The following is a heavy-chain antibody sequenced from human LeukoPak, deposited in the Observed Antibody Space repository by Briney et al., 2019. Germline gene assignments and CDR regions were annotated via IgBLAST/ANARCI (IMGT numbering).Heavy chain of an antibody. V-gene: IGHV3-74*01. CDR2: INPDGGRI. J-gene: IGHJ4*02. D-gene: IGHD3-10*01. Sequence: GGSLRLSCAASGFTFSNYWMHWVRQAPGKGLVWVSRINPDGGRISYADSVQGRLTISRDNSKNTLYLQMNSLRAEDTAVYYCAREGYSMVRGVDLHRGGPLLRYWGQGTLVTVSS. CDR3: AREGYSMVRGVDLHRGGPLLRY. CDR1: GFTFSNYW.